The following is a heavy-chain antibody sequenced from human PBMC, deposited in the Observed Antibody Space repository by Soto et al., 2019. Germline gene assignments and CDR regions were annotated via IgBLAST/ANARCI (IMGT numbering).Heavy chain of an antibody. V-gene: IGHV3-23*01. J-gene: IGHJ6*03. CDR1: GFTFSNYA. Sequence: EVRLLESGGGLVQPGGSLRLSCAASGFTFSNYAMSWVRQAPGKGLEWVSGISGSSGTTYYADSVKGRFTISRDNSKNTLFLQMNSLRAEDTAVYYCAKDSYGSGIHFYYYYYMDVWGKGTTVTVSS. CDR3: AKDSYGSGIHFYYYYYMDV. CDR2: ISGSSGTT. D-gene: IGHD3-10*01.